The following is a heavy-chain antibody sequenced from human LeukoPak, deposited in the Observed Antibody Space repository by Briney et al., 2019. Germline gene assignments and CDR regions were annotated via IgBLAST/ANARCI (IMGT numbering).Heavy chain of an antibody. CDR1: GFTFSSYW. Sequence: GGSLRLSCAASGFTFSSYWMHWVRQAPGKGLVWVSRINSDGSSTSYADSVKGRFTISRDNAKNTLYLQMNSLRAEDTAVYYCARALHCSLTSCYIPNWFDPWGQGTMVTVSS. D-gene: IGHD2-2*02. CDR2: INSDGSST. CDR3: ARALHCSLTSCYIPNWFDP. V-gene: IGHV3-74*01. J-gene: IGHJ5*02.